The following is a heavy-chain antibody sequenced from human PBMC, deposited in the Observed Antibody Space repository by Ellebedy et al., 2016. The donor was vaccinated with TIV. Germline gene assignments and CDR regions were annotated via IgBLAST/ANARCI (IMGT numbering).Heavy chain of an antibody. CDR2: ISGSGDSS. D-gene: IGHD6-6*01. J-gene: IGHJ1*01. CDR1: GFTFSISA. Sequence: PGGSLRLSCAASGFTFSISAMSWVRQAPGKGLEWVSLISGSGDSSYYADSVKGRFTISRDNSKNTLFLQVNSLRDEAPAVYYCIFKGMSARLYWGQGTQVTVSS. CDR3: IFKGMSARLY. V-gene: IGHV3-23*01.